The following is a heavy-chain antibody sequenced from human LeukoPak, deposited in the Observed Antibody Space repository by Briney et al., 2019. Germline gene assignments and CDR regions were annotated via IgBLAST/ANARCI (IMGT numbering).Heavy chain of an antibody. D-gene: IGHD3-22*01. Sequence: GGSLRLSCAASGFTFSSYAMSWVRQAPGKGLEWVSVIYSGGSTYYADSVKGRFTISRHNSKNTLYLQMNSLRAEDTAVYYCAREGYYDSSGYSIVYWGQGTLVTVSS. J-gene: IGHJ4*02. CDR2: IYSGGST. CDR1: GFTFSSYA. CDR3: AREGYYDSSGYSIVY. V-gene: IGHV3-53*04.